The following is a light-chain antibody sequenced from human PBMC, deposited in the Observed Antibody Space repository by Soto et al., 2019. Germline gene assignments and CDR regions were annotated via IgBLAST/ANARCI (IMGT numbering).Light chain of an antibody. CDR3: QQYCVRPWT. J-gene: IGKJ1*01. Sequence: DIVMTQSPDSLAVSLGERATVNCGSSQSVLYSSNNKNCLAWYQQKPGQPPKLLIYWAYIRESGVPDRFSGGGSGTDFTLTISGLQAEDVAVYYCQQYCVRPWTFGQGTKVAIK. V-gene: IGKV4-1*01. CDR2: WAY. CDR1: QSVLYSSNNKNC.